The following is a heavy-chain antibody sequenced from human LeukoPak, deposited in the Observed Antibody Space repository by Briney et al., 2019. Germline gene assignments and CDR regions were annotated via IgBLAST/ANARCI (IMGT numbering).Heavy chain of an antibody. CDR3: ARVPQQRALGVADY. D-gene: IGHD6-25*01. CDR1: GGSISSYY. J-gene: IGHJ4*02. V-gene: IGHV4-59*01. Sequence: SETLSLTCTVSGGSISSYYWSWIRQPPGKGLEWIGYIYYSGSTNYNPSLKSRVTISVDTSKNQFSLKLSSVTAADTAVYYCARVPQQRALGVADYWGQGTLVTVSS. CDR2: IYYSGST.